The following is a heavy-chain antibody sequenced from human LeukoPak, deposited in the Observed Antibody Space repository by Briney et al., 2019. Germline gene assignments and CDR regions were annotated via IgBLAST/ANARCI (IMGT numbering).Heavy chain of an antibody. CDR3: ARARSSWPSNWFDP. CDR2: IYYSGST. J-gene: IGHJ5*02. D-gene: IGHD6-13*01. Sequence: PSETLSLTCTVSGGSISSGGYYWSWIRQHPGKGLEWIGYIYYSGSTNYNPSLKSRVTISVDTSKNQFSLNLSSVTAADTAVYYCARARSSWPSNWFDPWGQGTLVTVSS. V-gene: IGHV4-61*08. CDR1: GGSISSGGYY.